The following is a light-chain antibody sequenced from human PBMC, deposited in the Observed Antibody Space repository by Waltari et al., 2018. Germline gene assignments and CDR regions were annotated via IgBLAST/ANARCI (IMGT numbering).Light chain of an antibody. V-gene: IGKV3-20*01. J-gene: IGKJ1*01. CDR2: GAS. CDR1: QSVGSSS. Sequence: IVLTQSPGTASLSPGERVTLSCRASQSVGSSSLAWYQQEPGQAPRLVIYGASRRATGIPDRFSGSGSGTDFSLTISRLEPEDFAVYYCQQHGTLPATFGQGTKVEIK. CDR3: QQHGTLPAT.